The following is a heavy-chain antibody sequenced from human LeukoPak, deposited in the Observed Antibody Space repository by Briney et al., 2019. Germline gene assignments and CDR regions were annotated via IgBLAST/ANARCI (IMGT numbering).Heavy chain of an antibody. D-gene: IGHD5-12*01. J-gene: IGHJ4*02. CDR3: ARGYSDYPYFFDS. Sequence: SETLSLTCAVSGGSISSGTYSWNWIRQPPGKGLEWVGYIFHSGSTYYSPSLKSRVTISVDTSKAQFSLKLSSVTAAATAMYYCARGYSDYPYFFDSWGQGALVTVSS. V-gene: IGHV4-30-2*01. CDR1: GGSISSGTYS. CDR2: IFHSGST.